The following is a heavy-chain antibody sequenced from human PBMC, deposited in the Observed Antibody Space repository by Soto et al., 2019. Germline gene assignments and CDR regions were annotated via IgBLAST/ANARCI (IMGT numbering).Heavy chain of an antibody. CDR3: AKDRGNIDPFDY. J-gene: IGHJ4*02. D-gene: IGHD3-16*02. CDR2: ISGSTSGT. Sequence: EVQLLESGGGLVQPGGSLRLSCAASGFAFSSYAMSWVRQAPGKGLEWVSSISGSTSGTYYADAVKGRFTISRDKSNNSLYLQMNSLRAEDTSVYSCAKDRGNIDPFDYWGQGALVTVSS. CDR1: GFAFSSYA. V-gene: IGHV3-23*01.